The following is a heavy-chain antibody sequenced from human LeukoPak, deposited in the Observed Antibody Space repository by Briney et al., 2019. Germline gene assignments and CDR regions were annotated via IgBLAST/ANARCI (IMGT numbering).Heavy chain of an antibody. D-gene: IGHD6-19*01. CDR1: GFTFRRAE. Sequence: GGSLRFSCAASGFTFRRAEMNWVRQAPGKGLEWISHISYSGGTTYYAEAVKGRFTISRDNAQQSVYLQMNSLRVDDTAVYYCARGYSTGWQYLGYFAYWGQGILVTVSS. CDR3: ARGYSTGWQYLGYFAY. V-gene: IGHV3-48*03. J-gene: IGHJ4*02. CDR2: ISYSGGTT.